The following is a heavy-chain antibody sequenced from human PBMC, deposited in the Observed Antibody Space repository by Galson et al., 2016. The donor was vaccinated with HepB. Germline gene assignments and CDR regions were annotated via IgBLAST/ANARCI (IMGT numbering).Heavy chain of an antibody. Sequence: SLRLSCAASAFTFSTYGMHWVRQAPGKWLEWVAVISYDGSKKYYADSVKGRSTISRDNSKNTLYLQMNSLRTEDTAVYYCAKDPYYYGSGSYYFDYWGQGTLVTVSS. CDR3: AKDPYYYGSGSYYFDY. J-gene: IGHJ4*02. D-gene: IGHD3-10*01. CDR1: AFTFSTYG. CDR2: ISYDGSKK. V-gene: IGHV3-30*18.